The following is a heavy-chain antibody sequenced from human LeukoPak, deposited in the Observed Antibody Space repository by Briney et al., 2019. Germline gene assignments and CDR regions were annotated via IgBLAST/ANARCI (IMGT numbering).Heavy chain of an antibody. J-gene: IGHJ6*03. CDR1: GFIFSSYA. CDR2: GGSGGST. Sequence: GGSLRLSCAASGFIFSSYAMSWVRQAPGKGLEWVSYGGSGGSTYYADSVKGRFTVSRDNSKSTLYLQMNSLTAEDTAVYYCAKMRGQYYHSYYMDAWGKGTTVTVSS. V-gene: IGHV3-23*01. CDR3: AKMRGQYYHSYYMDA.